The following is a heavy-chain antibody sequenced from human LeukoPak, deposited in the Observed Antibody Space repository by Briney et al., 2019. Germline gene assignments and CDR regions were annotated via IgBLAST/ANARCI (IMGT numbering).Heavy chain of an antibody. CDR3: ARDRAQEILGVFFWHY. Sequence: GASVKVSCKASGYTFTSYGISWVRQAPGQGLEWMGWISTYNGNTNYEQKLQGRVTMTTDTSTSTAYMELRSLRSDDTAVYYCARDRAQEILGVFFWHYWGQGTLVTVSS. V-gene: IGHV1-18*01. J-gene: IGHJ4*02. D-gene: IGHD1-26*01. CDR1: GYTFTSYG. CDR2: ISTYNGNT.